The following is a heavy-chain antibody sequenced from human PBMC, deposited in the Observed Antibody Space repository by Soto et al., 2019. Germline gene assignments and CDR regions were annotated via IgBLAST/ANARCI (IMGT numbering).Heavy chain of an antibody. D-gene: IGHD2-8*01. CDR2: ISSSSYI. V-gene: IGHV3-21*01. Sequence: GGSLRLSCAASGFTFSSYSMNWVRQAPGKGLEWVSSISSSSYIYHADSVKGRFTISRDNAKNSLYLQMNSLRAEDTAVYYCAREDGYCTNGVCYFFDYWGQGTLVTVSS. J-gene: IGHJ4*02. CDR3: AREDGYCTNGVCYFFDY. CDR1: GFTFSSYS.